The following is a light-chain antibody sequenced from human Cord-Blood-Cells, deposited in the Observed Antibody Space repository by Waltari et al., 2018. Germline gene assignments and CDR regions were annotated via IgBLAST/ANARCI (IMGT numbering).Light chain of an antibody. V-gene: IGLV3-21*04. CDR1: NLGSKS. J-gene: IGLJ3*02. Sequence: SYVLTQPPSVSVAPGKTARITCGGNNLGSKSGHWYQQKPGQAPVLVIYYDSDRPSGIPERFSGSNSGNTATLTISRVEAGDEADYYCQVWDSSSDHWVFGGGTKLTVL. CDR2: YDS. CDR3: QVWDSSSDHWV.